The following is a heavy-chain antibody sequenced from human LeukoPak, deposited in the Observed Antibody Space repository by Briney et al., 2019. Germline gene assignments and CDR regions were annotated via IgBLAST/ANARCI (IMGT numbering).Heavy chain of an antibody. J-gene: IGHJ3*02. D-gene: IGHD3-22*01. CDR1: GFTFSDYY. CDR3: ARGGPDYYYDSSGLPSPGAFDI. Sequence: PGGSLRLSCAASGFTFSDYYMSWIRQAPGKGLEWVSYISSSGSTIYYADSVKGRFTISRDNAKNSLYLQMNSLRAEDTAVYYCARGGPDYYYDSSGLPSPGAFDIWGQGTMVTVSS. CDR2: ISSSGSTI. V-gene: IGHV3-11*01.